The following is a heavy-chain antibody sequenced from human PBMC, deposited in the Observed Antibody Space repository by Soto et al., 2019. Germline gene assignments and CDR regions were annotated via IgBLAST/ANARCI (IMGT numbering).Heavy chain of an antibody. CDR2: ISYDGNNK. V-gene: IGHV3-30*18. D-gene: IGHD4-17*01. CDR1: GFTFSTYG. Sequence: QVQLVESGGGVVQPGRSLRLSCAASGFTFSTYGMHWVRQAPGKGLEWVAVISYDGNNKYYADSVKGRFTIARDNSKNQLFLQMDSLRAEDTAVYYCAKDHLPSTVTTPGYWGQGTLVTVSS. J-gene: IGHJ4*02. CDR3: AKDHLPSTVTTPGY.